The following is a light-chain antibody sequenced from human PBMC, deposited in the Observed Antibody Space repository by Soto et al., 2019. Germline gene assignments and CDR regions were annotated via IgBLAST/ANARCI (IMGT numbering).Light chain of an antibody. J-gene: IGLJ1*01. CDR2: GNS. CDR3: QSYDNSLSGYV. CDR1: SSNIGAGYD. V-gene: IGLV1-40*01. Sequence: QTVVTQLPSVSGAPGQRVTISCTGSSSNIGAGYDVHWYQQLPGTAPKLLIYGNSNRPSGVPDRFSGSKSGTSASLAITGLQAEDEADYYCQSYDNSLSGYVFGTGTKLTVL.